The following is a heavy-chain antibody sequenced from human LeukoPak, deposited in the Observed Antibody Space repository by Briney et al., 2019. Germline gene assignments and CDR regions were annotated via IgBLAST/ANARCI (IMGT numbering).Heavy chain of an antibody. V-gene: IGHV1-46*01. CDR1: GYTFTSNY. J-gene: IGHJ6*03. Sequence: GASVKVSCKAFGYTFTSNYMHWVRQAPGQGPEWMGVISPSGGSTTYAQKFQGRVTLTRDMSTSTDYLELSSLRSEDTAVYYCARDPTISWFGELLHTGYYYYMDVWGKGTTVTISS. D-gene: IGHD3-10*01. CDR3: ARDPTISWFGELLHTGYYYYMDV. CDR2: ISPSGGST.